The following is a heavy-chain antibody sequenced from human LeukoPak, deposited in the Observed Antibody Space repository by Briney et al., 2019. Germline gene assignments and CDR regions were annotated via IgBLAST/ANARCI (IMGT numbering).Heavy chain of an antibody. J-gene: IGHJ4*02. CDR3: AREASGGTRCHGY. D-gene: IGHD2-15*01. V-gene: IGHV4-30-4*01. CDR2: IYYSGST. CDR1: GGSITSGDYY. Sequence: SQTLSLTCTVSGGSITSGDYYWSWIRQPPGKGLEWIGYIYYSGSTYCNPSLKSRVTISVDTSKNQFSLKVSSVTAADTAVYYCAREASGGTRCHGYWGQGTLVTVSS.